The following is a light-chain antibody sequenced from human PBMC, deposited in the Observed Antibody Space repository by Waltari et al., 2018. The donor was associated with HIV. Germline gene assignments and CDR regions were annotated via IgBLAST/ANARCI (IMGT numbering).Light chain of an antibody. CDR3: QQRSNWPPIFT. J-gene: IGKJ3*01. Sequence: EIVLTQSPATLSLSPGERATLSCRASQSVSSYLAWYQQKPGQAPRLLIYDASNRATGVPARCSGSGSGTDVTLTISSLEPEDFAVYYCQQRSNWPPIFTFGPGTKVDIK. CDR2: DAS. CDR1: QSVSSY. V-gene: IGKV3-11*01.